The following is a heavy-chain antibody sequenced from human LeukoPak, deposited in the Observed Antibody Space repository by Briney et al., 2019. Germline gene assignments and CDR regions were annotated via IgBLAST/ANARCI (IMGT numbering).Heavy chain of an antibody. Sequence: PGGSLRLSCAASGFTVSSNYMSWVRQPPGKGLEWIGSIYYSGSTYYNPSLKSRVTISVDTSKNQFSLKLSSVTAADTAVYYCASEDATYSGSRQFDYWGQGTLVTVSS. CDR3: ASEDATYSGSRQFDY. J-gene: IGHJ4*02. CDR2: IYYSGST. V-gene: IGHV4-39*01. CDR1: GFTVSSNY. D-gene: IGHD1-26*01.